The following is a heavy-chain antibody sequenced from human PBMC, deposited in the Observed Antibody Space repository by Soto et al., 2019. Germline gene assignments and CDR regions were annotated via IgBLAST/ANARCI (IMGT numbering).Heavy chain of an antibody. CDR1: GFTFSDYY. CDR3: ARVRGSYAVDY. V-gene: IGHV3-11*01. D-gene: IGHD1-26*01. J-gene: IGHJ4*02. CDR2: ISNSGGST. Sequence: QVQLVESGGGLVKPGGSLRLSCAASGFTFSDYYMNWMRQAPGKGLEWVSYISNSGGSTHYADSVKGRFTISRDNAKNSLHLQMNSLRIEDTALYYCARVRGSYAVDYWGQGTLVTVSS.